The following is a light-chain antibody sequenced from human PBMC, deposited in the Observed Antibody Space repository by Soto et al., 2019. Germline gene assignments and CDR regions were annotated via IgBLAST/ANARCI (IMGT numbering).Light chain of an antibody. Sequence: EIVLTQSPGTLSLSPGEEATLSCRASQSVDSNYLAWYQQKPGQTPRLIIYGASGRADGIPDRFSGSRSGPDFTLTISSLQPEDFATYYCQQSYSSPPTFGQGTKVDI. CDR3: QQSYSSPPT. CDR2: GAS. J-gene: IGKJ1*01. CDR1: QSVDSNY. V-gene: IGKV3-20*01.